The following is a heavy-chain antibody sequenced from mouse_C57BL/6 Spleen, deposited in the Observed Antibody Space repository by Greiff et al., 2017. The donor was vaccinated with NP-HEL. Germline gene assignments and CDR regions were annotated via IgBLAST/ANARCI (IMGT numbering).Heavy chain of an antibody. CDR3: ARVIYYGNEGFAY. D-gene: IGHD2-1*01. J-gene: IGHJ3*01. Sequence: VMLVESGAELVKPGASVKISCKASGYAFSSYWMNWVKQRPGKGLEWIGQIYPGDGDTNYNGKFKGKATLTADKSSSTAYMQLSSLTSEDSAVYVCARVIYYGNEGFAYWGQGTLVTVSA. CDR1: GYAFSSYW. V-gene: IGHV1-80*01. CDR2: IYPGDGDT.